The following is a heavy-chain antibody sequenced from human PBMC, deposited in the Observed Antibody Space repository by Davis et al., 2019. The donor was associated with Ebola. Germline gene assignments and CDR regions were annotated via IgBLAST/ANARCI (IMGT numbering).Heavy chain of an antibody. CDR2: IKSDGSTK. CDR3: ARGSTTVTTPFDY. V-gene: IGHV3-74*01. D-gene: IGHD4-17*01. CDR1: GFTFSSNW. J-gene: IGHJ4*02. Sequence: PGGSLRLSCAASGFTFSSNWMHWVRQAPGKGLVWVSRIKSDGSTKGYADSVKGRFTISRDNAKNTLYLQMNSLRAEDTAVYYCARGSTTVTTPFDYWGQGTLVTVSS.